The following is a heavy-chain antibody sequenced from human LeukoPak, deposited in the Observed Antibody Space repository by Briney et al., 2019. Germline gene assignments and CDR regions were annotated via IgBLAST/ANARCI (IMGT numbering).Heavy chain of an antibody. CDR1: GFTFSSYA. Sequence: GGSLRLSCAASGFTFSSYAISWVRQAPGQGLEWMGGIIPIFGTANYAQKFQGRVTITTDESTSTAYMELSSLRSDDTAVYYCARHGGITIFGVAQPGGAFDIWGQGTVVTVSS. CDR2: IIPIFGTA. V-gene: IGHV1-69*05. J-gene: IGHJ3*02. D-gene: IGHD3-3*01. CDR3: ARHGGITIFGVAQPGGAFDI.